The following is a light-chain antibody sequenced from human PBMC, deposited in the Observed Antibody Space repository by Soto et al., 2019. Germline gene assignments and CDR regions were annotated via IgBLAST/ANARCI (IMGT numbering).Light chain of an antibody. J-gene: IGKJ3*01. V-gene: IGKV3-20*01. CDR1: QSVGSNY. CDR2: GAS. Sequence: EIVLTQSPGTRSLSPGARATLSCRASQSVGSNYLAWYQQKPGQAPRLLIYGASNRATGIPDRFSASGSGTDFTLTISRLKPEDFAVYYCQQHGSSPFTFGPGTKVDI. CDR3: QQHGSSPFT.